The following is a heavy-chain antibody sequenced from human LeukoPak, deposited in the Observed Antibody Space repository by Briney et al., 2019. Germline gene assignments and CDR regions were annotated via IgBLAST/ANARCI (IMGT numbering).Heavy chain of an antibody. CDR3: ARGSLELGPYYYYYYGMDV. CDR2: INHSGST. D-gene: IGHD1-7*01. Sequence: SETLSLTCAVYGGSFSGYYWSWIRQPPGKGLEWIGEINHSGSTNYNPSLKSRVTISVDTSKNQFSLKLSSVTAADTAVYYCARGSLELGPYYYYYYGMDVWGQGTTVTVSS. CDR1: GGSFSGYY. V-gene: IGHV4-34*01. J-gene: IGHJ6*02.